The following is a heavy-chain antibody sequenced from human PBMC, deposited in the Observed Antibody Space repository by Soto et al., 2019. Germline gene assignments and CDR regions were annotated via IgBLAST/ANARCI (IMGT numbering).Heavy chain of an antibody. V-gene: IGHV4-59*01. CDR2: IYYSRST. D-gene: IGHD5-18*01. J-gene: IGHJ4*02. CDR1: GGSLSSYY. CDR3: ARGLWLKKNYFDY. Sequence: PSETLSLTCTVSGGSLSSYYWTCIRQPPGKGLEWIGYIYYSRSTNHNPSLKSRVTISVDTSNNQFSLKLSSVTAADTAVYYCARGLWLKKNYFDYWGQGTLVTVSS.